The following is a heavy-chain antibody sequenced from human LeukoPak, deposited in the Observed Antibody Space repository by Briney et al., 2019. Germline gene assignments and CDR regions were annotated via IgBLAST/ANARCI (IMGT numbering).Heavy chain of an antibody. CDR2: ISSSSSYI. D-gene: IGHD4-23*01. CDR1: GFGFSSYS. J-gene: IGHJ6*03. CDR3: ARDPIGGLYYYYMNV. V-gene: IGHV3-21*01. Sequence: GGSLRLSCAASGFGFSSYSMNWVRQAPGKGLEWVSCISSSSSYIYYADSVKGRFTISRDNAKNSLYLQMNSLRAEDTAVYFCARDPIGGLYYYYMNVWGKGITVTVSS.